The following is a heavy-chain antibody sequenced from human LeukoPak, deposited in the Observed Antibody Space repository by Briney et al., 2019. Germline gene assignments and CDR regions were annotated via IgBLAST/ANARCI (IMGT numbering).Heavy chain of an antibody. CDR1: GYTFTSYD. CDR3: ARRRGYSYGFLIDY. Sequence: ASVTVSCKASGYTFTSYDINWVRQATGQGLEWMGWMNPNSGNTGYAQKFQGRVTMTRNTSISTAYMELSSLRSEDTAVYYCARRRGYSYGFLIDYWGQGTLVTVSS. CDR2: MNPNSGNT. J-gene: IGHJ4*02. V-gene: IGHV1-8*01. D-gene: IGHD5-18*01.